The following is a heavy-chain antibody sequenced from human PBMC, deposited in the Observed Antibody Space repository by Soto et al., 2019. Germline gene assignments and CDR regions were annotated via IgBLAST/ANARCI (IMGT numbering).Heavy chain of an antibody. CDR3: ASGYGSGSDYYYGMDV. V-gene: IGHV1-46*01. CDR1: GCTFTSYY. Sequence: ASVKVSCKASGCTFTSYYMHWVRQAPGQGLEWMGIINPSGGSTSYAQKFQGRVTMTRDTSTSTVYMELSSLRSEDTAVYYCASGYGSGSDYYYGMDVWGQGTTVTVSS. CDR2: INPSGGST. D-gene: IGHD3-10*01. J-gene: IGHJ6*02.